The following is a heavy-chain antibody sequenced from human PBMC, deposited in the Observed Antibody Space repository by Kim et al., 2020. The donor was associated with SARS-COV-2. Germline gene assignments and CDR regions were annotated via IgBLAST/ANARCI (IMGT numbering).Heavy chain of an antibody. CDR2: IYYSGST. V-gene: IGHV4-31*03. D-gene: IGHD5-12*01. J-gene: IGHJ5*02. CDR3: ARGRRGGYDNNWFDP. CDR1: GGSISSGGYY. Sequence: SETLSLTCTVSGGSISSGGYYWSWIRQHPGKGLEWIGYIYYSGSTYYNPSLKSRVTISVDTSKNQFSLKLSSVTAADTAVYYCARGRRGGYDNNWFDPWGQGTLVTVSS.